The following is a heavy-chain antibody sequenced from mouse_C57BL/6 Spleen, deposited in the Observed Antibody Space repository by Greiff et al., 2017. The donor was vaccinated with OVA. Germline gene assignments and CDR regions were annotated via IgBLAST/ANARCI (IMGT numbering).Heavy chain of an antibody. Sequence: DVKLVESEGGLVQPGSSMKLSCTASGFTFSDYYMAWVRQVPEKGLEWVANINYDGSSTYYLDSLKSRFIISRDNAKNILYLQMSSLKSEDTATYYCARGGSNYAMDYWGQGTSVTVSS. CDR3: ARGGSNYAMDY. CDR2: INYDGSST. CDR1: GFTFSDYY. D-gene: IGHD1-1*01. V-gene: IGHV5-16*01. J-gene: IGHJ4*01.